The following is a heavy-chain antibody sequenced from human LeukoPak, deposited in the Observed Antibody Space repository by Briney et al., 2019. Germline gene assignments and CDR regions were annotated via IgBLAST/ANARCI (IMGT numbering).Heavy chain of an antibody. D-gene: IGHD3-3*01. J-gene: IGHJ3*02. CDR2: ISSSSSYI. CDR3: ARDRSDYYPDAFDI. CDR1: GFTFSTCN. Sequence: PGGSLRLSCAASGFTFSTCNMNWVRQAPGKGLEWVSSISSSSSYIYYADSVKGRFTISRDNAKNSLYLQTNSLRAEDTALYYCARDRSDYYPDAFDIWGQGTMVTVSS. V-gene: IGHV3-21*01.